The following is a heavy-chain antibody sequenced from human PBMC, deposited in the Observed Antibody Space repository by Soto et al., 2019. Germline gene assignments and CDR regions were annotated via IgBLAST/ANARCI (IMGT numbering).Heavy chain of an antibody. CDR1: GFTFSGYS. Sequence: PGGSLRLSCAGSGFTFSGYSMNWVRQAPGKGLEWVSSISTSSNNMYYADSVKGRFTMSRDNAKNSLYLQMNSLRVEYTAVYYCARDLASATGTFDYWGQGTLVTVSS. D-gene: IGHD1-1*01. J-gene: IGHJ4*02. V-gene: IGHV3-21*01. CDR2: ISTSSNNM. CDR3: ARDLASATGTFDY.